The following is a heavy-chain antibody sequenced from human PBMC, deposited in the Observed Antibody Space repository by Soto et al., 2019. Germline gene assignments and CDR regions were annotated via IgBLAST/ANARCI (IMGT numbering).Heavy chain of an antibody. CDR3: ASEYSGSYYYDYYYGMDV. V-gene: IGHV1-3*01. Sequence: ASVKVSCKASGYTFTSYSMHWVRQAPGQRLEWMGWINAGNGNTKYSQKFQGRVTITRDTSASTAYMELSSLRSEDTAVYYCASEYSGSYYYDYYYGMDVWGQGTTVTVSS. D-gene: IGHD1-26*01. CDR1: GYTFTSYS. CDR2: INAGNGNT. J-gene: IGHJ6*02.